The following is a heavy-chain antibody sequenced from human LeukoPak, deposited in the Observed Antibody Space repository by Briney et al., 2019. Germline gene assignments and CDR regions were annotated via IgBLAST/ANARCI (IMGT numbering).Heavy chain of an antibody. CDR1: GESLNYYY. V-gene: IGHV4-34*12. CDR2: VFDGKTT. D-gene: IGHD5-24*01. CDR3: ASGAWATRLHS. Sequence: ASDTLSLTCAVYGESLNYYYWSWIRQSPEKGLEWIGEVFDGKTTNYNPSLKSRVTISAVTSSNQFSPNLKSVTAADTAVYYCASGAWATRLHSWAQGTLVIVSS. J-gene: IGHJ4*02.